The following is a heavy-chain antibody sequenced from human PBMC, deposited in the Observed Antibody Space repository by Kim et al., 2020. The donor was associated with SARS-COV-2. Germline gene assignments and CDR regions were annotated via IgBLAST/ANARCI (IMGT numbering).Heavy chain of an antibody. D-gene: IGHD2-2*01. J-gene: IGHJ5*02. CDR2: INPNSDGT. CDR1: GYTFTGYY. Sequence: ASVKVSCKASGYTFTGYYMHWVRQAPGQGLEWMGWINPNSDGTNYAQKFQGRVTMTRDTSISTAYMELSRLRSDDTAVYYCARDRDCSSTSCYNWFDPWGQGTLVTVSS. V-gene: IGHV1-2*02. CDR3: ARDRDCSSTSCYNWFDP.